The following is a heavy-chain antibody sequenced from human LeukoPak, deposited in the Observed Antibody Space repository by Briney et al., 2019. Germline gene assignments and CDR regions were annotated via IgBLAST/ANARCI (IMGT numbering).Heavy chain of an antibody. J-gene: IGHJ6*03. Sequence: SETLSLTCAVYGGSFSGYYWSWIRQPPGKGLEWIGEINHSGSTNYNPSLKSRVTISVDTSKNQFSLKLRSVTAADTAVYYCARGRINVVVVQAAIRRHYYYMDVCGKGTTVTVSS. V-gene: IGHV4-34*01. CDR2: INHSGST. CDR1: GGSFSGYY. CDR3: ARGRINVVVVQAAIRRHYYYMDV. D-gene: IGHD2-2*01.